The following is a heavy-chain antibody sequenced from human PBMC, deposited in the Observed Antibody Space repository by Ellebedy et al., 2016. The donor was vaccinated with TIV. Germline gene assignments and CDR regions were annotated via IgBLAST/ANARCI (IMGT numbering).Heavy chain of an antibody. CDR2: VNGGGLVI. CDR1: GLTFSSHA. Sequence: PGGSLRLSCAASGLTFSSHAMSWVRQAPGKGLEWVAGVNGGGLVIAYADSVKGRFTISRDNSKNTLDLQMDSLRAEDTAVYYCASSRYHYFVGNTVFAYWGQGTLVTVSS. D-gene: IGHD3-3*01. V-gene: IGHV3-23*01. CDR3: ASSRYHYFVGNTVFAY. J-gene: IGHJ4*02.